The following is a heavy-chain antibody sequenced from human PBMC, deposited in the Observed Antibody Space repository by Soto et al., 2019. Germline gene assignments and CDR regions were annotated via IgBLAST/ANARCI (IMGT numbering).Heavy chain of an antibody. Sequence: SETLSLTCIVSGGSITSYHRSWIRQFPGNGLEWIDYKPYTDNTNYNPSLQGRVNISMDTSKNQLSLKLTSMIAADAAVYYCARDMQAGFPRHWDPGRQRLMVTV. V-gene: IGHV4-59*01. CDR2: KPYTDNT. CDR1: GGSITSYH. J-gene: IGHJ5*02. D-gene: IGHD6-19*01. CDR3: ARDMQAGFPRHWDP.